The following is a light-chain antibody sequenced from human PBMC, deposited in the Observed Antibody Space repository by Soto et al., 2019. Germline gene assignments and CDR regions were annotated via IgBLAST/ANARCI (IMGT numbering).Light chain of an antibody. CDR3: QQYGSSPIT. CDR1: QSVSSNY. V-gene: IGKV3-20*01. J-gene: IGKJ5*01. CDR2: VAA. Sequence: EIELTQSPGTLSLSPGERATLSCRASQSVSSNYLAWYQQKPGQAPRVLIYVAASRATGIPDRFSGSGSGTDFTLTISRLEPEDFAVYYCQQYGSSPITFGQGTRLEIK.